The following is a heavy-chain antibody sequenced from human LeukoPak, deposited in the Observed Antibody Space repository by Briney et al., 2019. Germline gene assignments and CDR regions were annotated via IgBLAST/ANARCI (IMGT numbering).Heavy chain of an antibody. Sequence: ASVKVSCKASGYPFTSHEINWVRQATGEGLEWMGWMKPDSGNSAYAQKFQGRVTLSSNSSINTAYMEVSSLGSDDTAVYFCARGTLDYDVVTGIHYYYLDVWGTGTTVTVSS. CDR1: GYPFTSHE. CDR3: ARGTLDYDVVTGIHYYYLDV. CDR2: MKPDSGNS. D-gene: IGHD3-9*01. V-gene: IGHV1-8*01. J-gene: IGHJ6*03.